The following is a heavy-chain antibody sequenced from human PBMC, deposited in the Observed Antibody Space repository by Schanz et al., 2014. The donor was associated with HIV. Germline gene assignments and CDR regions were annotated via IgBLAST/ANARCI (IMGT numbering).Heavy chain of an antibody. CDR2: MNPNSGNT. V-gene: IGHV1-8*02. D-gene: IGHD3-9*01. CDR1: GGTFRTYA. Sequence: QVQLVQSGAEVKKPGSSVKVSCKTLGGTFRTYAVSWVRQAPGQGLEWMGWMNPNSGNTGYAQKFQGRVTMTRNTSISTAYMELSSLRSEDTAVYFCARSNYDILRARAYYYYYGLDVWGQGTTVTVSS. J-gene: IGHJ6*02. CDR3: ARSNYDILRARAYYYYYGLDV.